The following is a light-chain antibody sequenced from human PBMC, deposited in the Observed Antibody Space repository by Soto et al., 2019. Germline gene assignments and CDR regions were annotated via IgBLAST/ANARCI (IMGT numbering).Light chain of an antibody. CDR3: QCYDSSVSGLL. V-gene: IGLV1-40*01. Sequence: QSVLTQSPSVGGAPGQRVTISFTGSKSNIGAPYDVQWYQQLPGTAPKLLIYGNTIRPSGVPDRFSGSKSDTSASLAITGLQAEDEANYYCQCYDSSVSGLLFGRGTKLTVL. CDR2: GNT. J-gene: IGLJ3*02. CDR1: KSNIGAPYD.